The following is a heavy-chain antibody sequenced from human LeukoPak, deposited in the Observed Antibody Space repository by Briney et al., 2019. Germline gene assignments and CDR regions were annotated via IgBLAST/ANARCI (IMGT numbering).Heavy chain of an antibody. CDR2: IYSDNT. Sequence: GRSLRLSCAASGFTFSSYAMHWVRQAPGKGLEWVSFIYSDNTHYSDSVKGRFTISRDNSKNNLYLQMKSLRAEDTAVYYCAKDGMGSSGWYYYYYYMDVWGKGTTVTISS. J-gene: IGHJ6*03. D-gene: IGHD6-19*01. CDR1: GFTFSSYA. CDR3: AKDGMGSSGWYYYYYYMDV. V-gene: IGHV3-30*14.